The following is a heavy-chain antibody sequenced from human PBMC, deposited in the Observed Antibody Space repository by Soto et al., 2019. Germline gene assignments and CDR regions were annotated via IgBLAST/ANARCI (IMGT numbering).Heavy chain of an antibody. D-gene: IGHD3-16*01. V-gene: IGHV4-39*01. J-gene: IGHJ4*02. CDR3: ANQGAGGGY. Sequence: SETLSLTCTVSGGSISSSSYYWGWIRQPPGKGLEWIGSIYYSGSTYYNPSLKSRVTISVDTSKNQFSLKLSSVTAADTAVYYCANQGAGGGYWGQGTLVTVSS. CDR1: GGSISSSSYY. CDR2: IYYSGST.